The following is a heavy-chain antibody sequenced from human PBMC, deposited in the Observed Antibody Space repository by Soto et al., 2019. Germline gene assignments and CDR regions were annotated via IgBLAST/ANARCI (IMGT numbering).Heavy chain of an antibody. CDR3: ATGYSSSWFHNYYYYYGMDV. J-gene: IGHJ6*02. CDR2: MYYSGRT. Sequence: SETLSLTCSVSGGSITSHYWTWVRQPPGKGLEWIGYMYYSGRTNYNPSLKSRVTISRDNSKNTLYLQMNSLRAEDTAVYYCATGYSSSWFHNYYYYYGMDVWGQGTTVTVSS. V-gene: IGHV4-59*11. D-gene: IGHD6-13*01. CDR1: GGSITSHY.